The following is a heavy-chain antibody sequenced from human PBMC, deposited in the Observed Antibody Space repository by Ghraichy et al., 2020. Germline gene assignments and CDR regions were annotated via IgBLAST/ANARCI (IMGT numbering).Heavy chain of an antibody. J-gene: IGHJ3*02. V-gene: IGHV4-59*01. Sequence: SETLSLTCTVSGGSISSYYWSWIRQPPGKGLEWIGYIYYSGSTNYKPSLKSRVTISVDTSKNQFSLKLSSVTAADTAVYYCAREDTMVRGVNDIWGQGTMVAVSS. CDR2: IYYSGST. CDR3: AREDTMVRGVNDI. CDR1: GGSISSYY. D-gene: IGHD3-10*01.